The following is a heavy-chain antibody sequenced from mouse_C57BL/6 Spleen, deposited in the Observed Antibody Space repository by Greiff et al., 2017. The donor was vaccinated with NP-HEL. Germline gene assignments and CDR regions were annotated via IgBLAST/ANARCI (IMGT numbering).Heavy chain of an antibody. CDR1: GFTFTDYY. J-gene: IGHJ4*01. V-gene: IGHV7-3*01. CDR2: IRNKANGYTT. Sequence: DVMLVESGGGLVQPGGSLSLSCAASGFTFTDYYMSWVRQPPGKALEWLGFIRNKANGYTTEYSASVKGRFTISRDNSQSILYLQMNALRAGDSATYYCARYIDYYSNNYAMDYWGQGTSVTVSS. CDR3: ARYIDYYSNNYAMDY. D-gene: IGHD2-5*01.